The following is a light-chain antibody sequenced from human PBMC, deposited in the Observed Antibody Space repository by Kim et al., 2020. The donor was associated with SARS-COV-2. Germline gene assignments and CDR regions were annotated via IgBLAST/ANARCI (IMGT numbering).Light chain of an antibody. V-gene: IGKV3-20*01. CDR1: QSVSSSY. CDR3: QHYGTSPPVT. CDR2: GAS. Sequence: EVVLTQSPGTLSLSPGERATLSYRASQSVSSSYLAWYHQKPGQAPRLLIYGASTRATGIPDRFSGSGSGTDFTLTISRLEPEDFAVYYCQHYGTSPPVTFGPGTKVDIK. J-gene: IGKJ3*01.